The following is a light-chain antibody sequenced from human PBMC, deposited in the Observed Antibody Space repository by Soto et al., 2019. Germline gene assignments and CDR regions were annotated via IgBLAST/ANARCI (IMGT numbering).Light chain of an antibody. Sequence: DIVMTQSPDSLAVSLGEGASINCKSSQTILYSSNNKSYLAWYQQSPGQPPKLLIYWASTRESGVPDRFRGSGSGTDFTLTISSLQAEDVAVYYCQQYYTTPRTFGQGTKVEIK. CDR3: QQYYTTPRT. V-gene: IGKV4-1*01. J-gene: IGKJ1*01. CDR2: WAS. CDR1: QTILYSSNNKSY.